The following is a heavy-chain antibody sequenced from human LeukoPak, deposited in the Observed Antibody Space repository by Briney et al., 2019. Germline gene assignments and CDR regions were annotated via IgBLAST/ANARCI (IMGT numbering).Heavy chain of an antibody. D-gene: IGHD3-9*01. CDR1: GGTFSSYA. J-gene: IGHJ4*02. CDR3: ARSSILRFDY. V-gene: IGHV1-69*04. CDR2: IIPILGIA. Sequence: SVKVSCKASGGTFSSYAISRVRQAPGQGLEWMGRIIPILGIANYAQKFQGRVTITADKSTSTAYMELSSLRSEDTAVYYCARSSILRFDYWGQGTLVTVSS.